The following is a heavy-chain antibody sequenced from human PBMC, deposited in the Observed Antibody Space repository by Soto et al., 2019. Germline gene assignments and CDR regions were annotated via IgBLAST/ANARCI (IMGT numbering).Heavy chain of an antibody. CDR1: GLTISSASYY. V-gene: IGHV4-31*03. Sequence: PSETLSLTCTVSGLTISSASYYWSWIRQRPGKCLEWVGNIYYNGSTYYSPSLKSRVTLWLDTSKNQFSMRLTSVTAADTAVYYSARYRISGSWSKFDYWGQGTLDTVSS. CDR3: ARYRISGSWSKFDY. J-gene: IGHJ4*02. CDR2: IYYNGST. D-gene: IGHD6-13*01.